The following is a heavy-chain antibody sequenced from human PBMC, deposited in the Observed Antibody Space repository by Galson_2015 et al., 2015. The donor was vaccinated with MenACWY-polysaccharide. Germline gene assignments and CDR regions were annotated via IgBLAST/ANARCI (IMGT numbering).Heavy chain of an antibody. Sequence: CAISGDSVSSNSGSWHWVRQSPSRGLEWLGGTYYRSKWYSYYGASVKGRITINPDTSKNQFSLQLNSVTPEDTAVYYCARYGNLGYWGQGTQVTVSS. J-gene: IGHJ4*02. CDR3: ARYGNLGY. CDR1: GDSVSSNSGS. CDR2: TYYRSKWYS. D-gene: IGHD1-14*01. V-gene: IGHV6-1*01.